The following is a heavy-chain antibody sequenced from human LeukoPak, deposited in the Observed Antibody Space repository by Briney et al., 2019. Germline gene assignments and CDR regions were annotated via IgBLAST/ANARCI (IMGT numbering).Heavy chain of an antibody. D-gene: IGHD5-18*01. Sequence: SQTLSLTCAISGDSVSSNSAAWNWIRQSPSRGLEWLGRTYYRSKWYNDCAVSVKSRITINPDTSKNQFSLQLNSVTPEDTAVSYCARGVGYSYGFYYYYMDVWGKGTTVTVSS. J-gene: IGHJ6*03. CDR1: GDSVSSNSAA. V-gene: IGHV6-1*01. CDR2: TYYRSKWYN. CDR3: ARGVGYSYGFYYYYMDV.